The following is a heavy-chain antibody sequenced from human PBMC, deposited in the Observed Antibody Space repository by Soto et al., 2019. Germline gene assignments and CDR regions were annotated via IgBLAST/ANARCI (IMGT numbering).Heavy chain of an antibody. V-gene: IGHV4-4*07. J-gene: IGHJ5*02. CDR3: AKDIPGGIPPP. CDR1: GDSLSGYF. D-gene: IGHD2-8*02. Sequence: SEILSLTCTVSGDSLSGYFWSWIRQPADKGLEWIGRIYGSGTTIYNPSLRGRVTISLDTSKNQFSLRLTSVTAADTAVYYCAKDIPGGIPPPWGHGTLVTVSS. CDR2: IYGSGTT.